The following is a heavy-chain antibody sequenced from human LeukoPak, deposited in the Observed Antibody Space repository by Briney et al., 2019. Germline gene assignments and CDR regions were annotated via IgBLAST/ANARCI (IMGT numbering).Heavy chain of an antibody. V-gene: IGHV1-8*01. Sequence: ASVKVSCKASGYTFTSYDINWVRRATGQGLEWMGWMNPNSGNTGYAQKFQGRVTMTRNTSISTAYMELSSLRSEDTAVYYCASQDDILTGYSSWGQGTLVTVSS. CDR3: ASQDDILTGYSS. CDR2: MNPNSGNT. CDR1: GYTFTSYD. D-gene: IGHD3-9*01. J-gene: IGHJ5*02.